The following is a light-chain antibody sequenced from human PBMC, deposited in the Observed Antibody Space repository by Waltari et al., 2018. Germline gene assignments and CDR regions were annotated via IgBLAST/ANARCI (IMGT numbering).Light chain of an antibody. CDR1: SSDVGGYNY. V-gene: IGLV2-8*01. CDR3: SSYAGSNNLL. J-gene: IGLJ2*01. CDR2: DAY. Sequence: QSALTQPPSASGSPGQSVTISCTGTSSDVGGYNYVCWDQQHPGKAPKLMIYDAYKRPSGVPDRFAGSKAGSTASLTVSGLQAEDEADYYCSSYAGSNNLLFGGGTKLTVL.